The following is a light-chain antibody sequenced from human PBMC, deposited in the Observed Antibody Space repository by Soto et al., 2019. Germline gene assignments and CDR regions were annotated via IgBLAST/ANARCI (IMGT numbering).Light chain of an antibody. J-gene: IGLJ1*01. CDR3: ATWDDRLSGYG. CDR1: SSDFAVYNY. CDR2: SDN. Sequence: QSVLTQPTSVSGSPGQSITISCTGTSSDFAVYNYVSWYQVHPGKAPKLLIYSDNQRPSGVPDRFSGSKSGTSASLAISGLRSEDEADYYCATWDDRLSGYGFGGGTKVTVL. V-gene: IGLV1-47*02.